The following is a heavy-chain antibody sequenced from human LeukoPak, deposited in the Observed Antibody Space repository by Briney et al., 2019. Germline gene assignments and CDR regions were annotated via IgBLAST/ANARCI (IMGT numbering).Heavy chain of an antibody. J-gene: IGHJ5*02. CDR3: ARGAMGGANWFDP. Sequence: SETLSLTCTVSRGSINNGGHYWTWIRQHPGKGLDWIGYIHYNGNTYYNPSLKSRLTISLDTSKNQFSLELSSVTAADTAVYYCARGAMGGANWFDPWGQGTLVTVSS. D-gene: IGHD5-18*01. V-gene: IGHV4-31*03. CDR1: RGSINNGGHY. CDR2: IHYNGNT.